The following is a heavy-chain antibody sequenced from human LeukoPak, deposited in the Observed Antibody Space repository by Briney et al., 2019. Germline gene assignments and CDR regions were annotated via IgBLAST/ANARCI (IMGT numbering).Heavy chain of an antibody. V-gene: IGHV3-73*01. J-gene: IGHJ3*02. CDR3: TAYGEYDAFDI. D-gene: IGHD4-17*01. Sequence: GGSLRLSCAASGFTFSGSAMHWVRQASGKGLEWVGRIRSKANSYATAYAASVKGRFTISSDDSKSTAYLQMNSLKTEDTAVYYCTAYGEYDAFDIWGQGTMVTVSS. CDR2: IRSKANSYAT. CDR1: GFTFSGSA.